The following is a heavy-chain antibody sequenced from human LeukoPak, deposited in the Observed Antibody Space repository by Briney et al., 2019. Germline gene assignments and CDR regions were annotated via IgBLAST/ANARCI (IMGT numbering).Heavy chain of an antibody. CDR3: ARGPLQYCSGTSCYFDP. D-gene: IGHD2-2*01. J-gene: IGHJ5*02. CDR1: GFTFSSYW. V-gene: IGHV3-7*01. Sequence: GSLGLSCAASGFTFSSYWLSWVRQTPGKGLEWVANIKQDGSEKYYVDSVKGRFTISRDNAENSLYLQMNSLRAEDTAVYFCARGPLQYCSGTSCYFDPWGQGTLVTVSS. CDR2: IKQDGSEK.